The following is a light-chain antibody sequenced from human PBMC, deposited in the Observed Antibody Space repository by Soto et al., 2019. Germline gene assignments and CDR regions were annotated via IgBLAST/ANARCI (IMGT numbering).Light chain of an antibody. CDR2: EVS. CDR1: SSDVGGYNY. CDR3: SSYTSSSTQV. Sequence: QSALTQPASVSGSPGQSITIYCTGTSSDVGGYNYVSWYQQHPGKAPKLMIYEVSNRPSGVSIRFSGSKSGNTASLTISGLQAEDEADYYCSSYTSSSTQVFGAGTKVTVL. J-gene: IGLJ3*02. V-gene: IGLV2-14*01.